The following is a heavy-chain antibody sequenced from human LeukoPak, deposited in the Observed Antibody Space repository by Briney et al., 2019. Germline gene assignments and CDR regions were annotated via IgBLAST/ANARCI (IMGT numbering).Heavy chain of an antibody. CDR1: GYTFTSYW. J-gene: IGHJ4*02. CDR3: ARIEGSTFDY. CDR2: IYPGDSKT. Sequence: GESLKISCKASGYTFTSYWIGWVRQMPGKGLEWMGIIYPGDSKTKYRPSLQGQVTISVDKSISTAYLQWSSLKASGTAIYYCARIEGSTFDYWGQGTLVTVSS. V-gene: IGHV5-51*01.